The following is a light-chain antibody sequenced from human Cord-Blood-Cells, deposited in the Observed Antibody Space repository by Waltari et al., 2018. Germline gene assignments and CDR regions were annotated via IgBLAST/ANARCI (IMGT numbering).Light chain of an antibody. V-gene: IGLV4-69*01. CDR1: TGHSSYA. Sequence: LVLTQSPSSSASLGDSVKLTCTLSTGHSSYAIACHQQQPEKGPRYLMKLNSDGSHSKGDGIPDRFSGSSSGAERYLTISSLQSEDEADYYCQTWGTGIQVFGGGTKLTVL. CDR2: LNSDGSH. CDR3: QTWGTGIQV. J-gene: IGLJ3*02.